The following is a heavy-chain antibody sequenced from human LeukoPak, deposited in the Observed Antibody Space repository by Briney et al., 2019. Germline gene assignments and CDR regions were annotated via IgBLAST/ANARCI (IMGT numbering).Heavy chain of an antibody. CDR2: ITWNSGSI. J-gene: IGHJ4*02. D-gene: IGHD5-12*01. V-gene: IGHV3-9*01. CDR1: GFTFDDYA. Sequence: PGRSLRLSCAASGFTFDDYAMHWVRQVPVKGLEWLSGITWNSGSIDYADSVKGRFTISRDNAKNSLYLQMNSLRAEDTALYYCAKDSDIVAAIPGAFDYWGQGTLVTVSS. CDR3: AKDSDIVAAIPGAFDY.